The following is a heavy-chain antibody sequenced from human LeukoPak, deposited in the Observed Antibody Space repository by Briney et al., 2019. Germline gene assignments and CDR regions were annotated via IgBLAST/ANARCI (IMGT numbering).Heavy chain of an antibody. CDR1: GFTFENYA. J-gene: IGHJ6*02. CDR2: VSGDGGTR. D-gene: IGHD3-10*01. CDR3: ARDNLHGSGNYRILFYHYGLDV. V-gene: IGHV3-43*02. Sequence: GGSLRLSCAAAGFTFENYAMHCVRHARGKGLEWVSVVSGDGGTRYYADSVEGRFTVSRDNSKKSLYLEMKSLNSADTALYFCARDNLHGSGNYRILFYHYGLDVWGQGTTVTVSS.